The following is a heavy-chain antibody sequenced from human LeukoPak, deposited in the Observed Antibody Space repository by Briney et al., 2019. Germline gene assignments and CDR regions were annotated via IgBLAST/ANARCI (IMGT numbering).Heavy chain of an antibody. D-gene: IGHD3-22*01. CDR1: GFTFSSYA. CDR2: ISGSGSST. CDR3: AKGGSFYDSSGYADY. V-gene: IGHV3-23*01. Sequence: GGSLRLSCAASGFTFSSYAMSWVRQAPGKGLEWVSAISGSGSSTYYADSVKGRFTISRDNSKNTLSLQMNSLRAEDTAVYYCAKGGSFYDSSGYADYWGQGALVTVSS. J-gene: IGHJ4*02.